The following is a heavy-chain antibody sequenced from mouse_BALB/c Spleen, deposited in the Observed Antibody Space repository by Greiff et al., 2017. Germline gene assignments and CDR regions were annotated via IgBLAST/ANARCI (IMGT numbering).Heavy chain of an antibody. J-gene: IGHJ3*01. Sequence: VQLHQSGAELVKPGASVKLSCKASGYTFTSYYMYWVKQRPGQGLEWIGEINPSNGGTNFNEKFKSKATLTVDKSSSTAYMQLSSLTSEDSAVYYCTRGAYWGQGTLVTVSA. CDR2: INPSNGGT. CDR1: GYTFTSYY. CDR3: TRGAY. V-gene: IGHV1S81*02.